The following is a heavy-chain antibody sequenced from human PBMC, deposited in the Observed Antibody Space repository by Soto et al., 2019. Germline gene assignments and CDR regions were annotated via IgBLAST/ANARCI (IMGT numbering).Heavy chain of an antibody. CDR1: GGSVSGYY. Sequence: PSETLSLTCAVYGGSVSGYYCNWSRHPPLKGLEWIGEINHTGGTHYNPSLKSRVTMSVDTSKNQFSLRLSSVTAADTAIYYCATRITVFGLLIPPFDPWGQGTQVTAPQ. CDR2: INHTGGT. J-gene: IGHJ5*02. D-gene: IGHD3-3*01. CDR3: ATRITVFGLLIPPFDP. V-gene: IGHV4-34*01.